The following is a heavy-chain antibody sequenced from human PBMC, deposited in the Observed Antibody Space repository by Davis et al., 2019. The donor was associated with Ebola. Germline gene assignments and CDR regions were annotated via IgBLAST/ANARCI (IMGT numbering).Heavy chain of an antibody. CDR3: ARAGYCSSTSCHSYYYYGMDV. CDR2: MNPNSGNT. D-gene: IGHD2-2*01. Sequence: ASVKVSCKASGYTFTSYDINWVRQATGQGLEWMGWMNPNSGNTGYAQKFQGRVTMTRNTSISTAYMELSSLRSEDTAVYYCARAGYCSSTSCHSYYYYGMDVWGQGTTVTVSS. V-gene: IGHV1-8*01. J-gene: IGHJ6*02. CDR1: GYTFTSYD.